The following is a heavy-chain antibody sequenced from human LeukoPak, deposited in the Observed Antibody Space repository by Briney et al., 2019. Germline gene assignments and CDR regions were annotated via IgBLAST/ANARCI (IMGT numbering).Heavy chain of an antibody. V-gene: IGHV3-30*18. CDR3: AKEFTMIVGEINWFDP. Sequence: PGGSLRLSCAASGFTFDDYAMHWVRQAPGKGLEWVAVISYDGSNKYYADSVKGRFTISRDNSKNTLYLQMNSLRAEDTAVYYCAKEFTMIVGEINWFDPWGQGTLVTVSS. CDR2: ISYDGSNK. J-gene: IGHJ5*02. D-gene: IGHD3-22*01. CDR1: GFTFDDYA.